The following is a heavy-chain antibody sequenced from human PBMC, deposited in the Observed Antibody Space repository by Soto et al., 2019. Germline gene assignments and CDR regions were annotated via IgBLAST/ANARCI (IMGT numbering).Heavy chain of an antibody. CDR1: GGSFSGYY. CDR3: ARGRRFNTIFGVVPYYYYMDV. D-gene: IGHD3-3*01. CDR2: INHSGST. Sequence: PSETLSLTCTVYGGSFSGYYWSWIRQPPGKGLEWIGEINHSGSTNYNPSLKSRVTISVDTSKNQFSLKLSSVTAADTAVYYCARGRRFNTIFGVVPYYYYMDVWGKGTTVTVSS. V-gene: IGHV4-34*01. J-gene: IGHJ6*03.